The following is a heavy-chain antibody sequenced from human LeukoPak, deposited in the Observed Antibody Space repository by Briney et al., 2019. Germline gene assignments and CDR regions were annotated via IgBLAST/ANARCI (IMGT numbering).Heavy chain of an antibody. D-gene: IGHD1-26*01. CDR2: IYDSGNI. CDR1: GASISSYY. Sequence: SETLSLTCTVSGASISSYYWSWIRQPPGKGLEWIGYIYDSGNINYNPSLKSRVTISADTSKNQFSLTLSSVTAADTAVYYCARHRYSGTYQPYNFDYWGQGTLVTVSS. J-gene: IGHJ4*02. CDR3: ARHRYSGTYQPYNFDY. V-gene: IGHV4-59*08.